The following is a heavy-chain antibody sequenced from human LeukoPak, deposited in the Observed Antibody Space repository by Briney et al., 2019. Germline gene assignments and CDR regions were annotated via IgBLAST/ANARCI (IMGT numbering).Heavy chain of an antibody. D-gene: IGHD3-9*01. J-gene: IGHJ4*02. CDR2: IYTSGST. CDR1: GGSISSYY. V-gene: IGHV4-4*07. CDR3: ARDRYDILTGYYSAD. Sequence: SETLSLTCTVSGGSISSYYGSWIRQPAGKGLEWIGRIYTSGSTNYNPSLKSRVTMSVDTSKNQFSLKLSSVTAADTAVYYCARDRYDILTGYYSADWGQGTLVTVSS.